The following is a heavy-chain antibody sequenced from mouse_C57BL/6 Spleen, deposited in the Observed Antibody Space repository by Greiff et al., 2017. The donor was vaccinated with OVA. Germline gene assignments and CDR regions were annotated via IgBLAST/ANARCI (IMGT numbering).Heavy chain of an antibody. V-gene: IGHV5-17*01. CDR1: GFTFSDYG. CDR2: ISSGSSII. CDR3: ARAHYYGYAMDY. Sequence: EVKLMESGGGLVKPGGSLKLSCAASGFTFSDYGMHWVRQAPEKGLEWVAYISSGSSIIYYADTVKGRFTISRDNAKNTLFLQMTSLRSEDTAMYYCARAHYYGYAMDYWGQGTSVTVSS. D-gene: IGHD1-2*01. J-gene: IGHJ4*01.